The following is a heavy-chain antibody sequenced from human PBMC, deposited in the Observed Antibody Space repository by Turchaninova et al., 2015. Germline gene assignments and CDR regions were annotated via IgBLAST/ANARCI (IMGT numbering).Heavy chain of an antibody. CDR3: ARVEGEKWFGP. J-gene: IGHJ5*02. CDR1: SGSLSGHF. CDR2: VSLCGSG. Sequence: QVQLQPWGAGQLKASETLSLTCAVQSGSLSGHFWAWIRQSPWTGLEWIGTVSLCGSGHLNPSFGSRITASKYTPTKQISLRLTAMTAADTATYYCARVEGEKWFGPWGQGTLVSVSS. D-gene: IGHD2-21*01. V-gene: IGHV4-34*01.